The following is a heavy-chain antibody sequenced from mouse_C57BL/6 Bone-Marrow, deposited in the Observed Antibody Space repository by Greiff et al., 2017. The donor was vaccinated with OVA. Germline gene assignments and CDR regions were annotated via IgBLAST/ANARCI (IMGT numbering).Heavy chain of an antibody. D-gene: IGHD1-1*01. CDR3: ARPGYYGSSPFDY. J-gene: IGHJ2*01. V-gene: IGHV5-17*01. CDR1: GFTFSDYG. Sequence: EVKLQESGGGLVKPGGSLKLSCAASGFTFSDYGMHWVRQAPEKGLEWVAYISSGSSTIYYADTLKGRFTISRDNAKNTLFLQMTSLRSEDTAMYYCARPGYYGSSPFDYWGQGTTLTVSS. CDR2: ISSGSSTI.